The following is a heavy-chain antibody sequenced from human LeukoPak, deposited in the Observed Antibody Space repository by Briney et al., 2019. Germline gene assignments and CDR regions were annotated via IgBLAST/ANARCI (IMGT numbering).Heavy chain of an antibody. V-gene: IGHV4-34*01. Sequence: GSLRLSCSASGLSFTSYAMNWVRQAPGKGLEWIGEINHSGSTNYNPSLKSRVTISVDTSKNQFSLKLSSVTAADTAVYYCAIGRSIVVVPAAFYFDYWGQGTLVTVSS. J-gene: IGHJ4*02. CDR3: AIGRSIVVVPAAFYFDY. D-gene: IGHD2-2*01. CDR1: GLSFTSYA. CDR2: INHSGST.